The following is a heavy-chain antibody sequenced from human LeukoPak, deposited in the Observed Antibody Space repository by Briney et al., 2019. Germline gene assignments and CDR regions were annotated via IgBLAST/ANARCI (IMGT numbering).Heavy chain of an antibody. D-gene: IGHD3-3*01. J-gene: IGHJ4*02. CDR2: INPNTGGT. Sequence: ASVKVSCKASGYTFTGYYMYWVRQAPGQGLEWMGFINPNTGGTIYAQKFQVRVTMTRDTSISTAYMELRGLISDDTAVYYCARRYDSWSGYPTAFDYWGQGTLVTVSS. CDR3: ARRYDSWSGYPTAFDY. V-gene: IGHV1-2*02. CDR1: GYTFTGYY.